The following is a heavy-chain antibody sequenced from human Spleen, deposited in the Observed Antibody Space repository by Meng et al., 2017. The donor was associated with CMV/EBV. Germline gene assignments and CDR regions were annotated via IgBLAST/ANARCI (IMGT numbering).Heavy chain of an antibody. CDR3: ARDSVVVVPAAVQYYYYYGMDV. J-gene: IGHJ6*02. CDR1: GYPFTGYY. V-gene: IGHV1-2*02. Sequence: ASVKVSCKASGYPFTGYYMHWVRQAPGQGLEWMGWMNPNSGGAVYSQKFQGSVTMTRDTSISTAYLELSRVTSDDTAVYYCARDSVVVVPAAVQYYYYYGMDVWGQGTTVTVSS. CDR2: MNPNSGGA. D-gene: IGHD2-2*01.